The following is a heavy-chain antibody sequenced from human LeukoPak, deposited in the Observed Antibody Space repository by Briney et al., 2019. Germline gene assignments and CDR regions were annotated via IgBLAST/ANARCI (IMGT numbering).Heavy chain of an antibody. Sequence: SETLSLTCTVSGGSISSGSYYWSWIRQPAGKGLEWIGRIYTSGSTNYNPSLKSRVTISVDTSKNQFSLKLSSVTAADTAVYCCARDRYDFWSGYYWFDPWGQGTLVTVSS. D-gene: IGHD3-3*01. J-gene: IGHJ5*02. CDR1: GGSISSGSYY. CDR2: IYTSGST. CDR3: ARDRYDFWSGYYWFDP. V-gene: IGHV4-61*02.